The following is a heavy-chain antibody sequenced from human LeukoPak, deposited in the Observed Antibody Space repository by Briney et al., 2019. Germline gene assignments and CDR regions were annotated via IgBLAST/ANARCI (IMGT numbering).Heavy chain of an antibody. D-gene: IGHD2-15*01. CDR3: ARDASPGYFDL. J-gene: IGHJ2*01. CDR1: GFTFSNYW. CDR2: ITNDGSAT. V-gene: IGHV3-74*01. Sequence: PGGSLRLSCAVSGFTFSNYWMHWVRQGPGEGLAWVSRITNDGSATGYADSVKCRFTISRDNAKNTLYLHMDSLSPEDTAVYYCARDASPGYFDLWGRGTLVTVSS.